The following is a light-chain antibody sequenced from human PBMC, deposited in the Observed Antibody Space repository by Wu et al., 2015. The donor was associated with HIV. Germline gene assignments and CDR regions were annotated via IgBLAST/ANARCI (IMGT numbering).Light chain of an antibody. V-gene: IGKV3-20*01. CDR2: GAS. CDR1: QSVSSSY. Sequence: EIVLTQSPGTLSLSPGERATLSCRASQSVSSSYLAWYQQKPGQAPRLLIYGASSRATGIPDRFSGSGSGTDFTLTISRLEPEDFAVYYCQQYGSSPPLTFGEGPRWRSN. J-gene: IGKJ4*01. CDR3: QQYGSSPPLT.